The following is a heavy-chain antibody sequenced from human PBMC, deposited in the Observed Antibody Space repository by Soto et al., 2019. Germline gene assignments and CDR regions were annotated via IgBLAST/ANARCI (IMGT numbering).Heavy chain of an antibody. CDR2: ISYDGSNK. CDR1: GFTFSGYG. J-gene: IGHJ4*02. D-gene: IGHD4-17*01. V-gene: IGHV3-30*03. CDR3: ATPIFYHGDYPFFDY. Sequence: GGSLRLSCAASGFTFSGYGMHRVRQAPGKGLEWVAVISYDGSNKYYADSVKGRFTISRDNSKNTLYLQMNSLRAEDTAVYYCATPIFYHGDYPFFDYWGQGTLVTVSS.